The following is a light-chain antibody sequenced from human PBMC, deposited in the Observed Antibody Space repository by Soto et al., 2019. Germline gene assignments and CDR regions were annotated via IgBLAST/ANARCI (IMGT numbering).Light chain of an antibody. Sequence: EIVTTQSPATLSVSPGERATLSCRASQSVSSYLAWYQKKPGQAPRLLVYGAFIRATGVPARFSGSQSGTEFTLTISSLQSEDFAVYYCQHYSNWPLTFGGGTKVDIK. J-gene: IGKJ4*01. V-gene: IGKV3-15*01. CDR3: QHYSNWPLT. CDR2: GAF. CDR1: QSVSSY.